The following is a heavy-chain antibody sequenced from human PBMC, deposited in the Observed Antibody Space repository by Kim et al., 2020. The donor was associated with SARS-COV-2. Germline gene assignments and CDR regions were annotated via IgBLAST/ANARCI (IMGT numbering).Heavy chain of an antibody. V-gene: IGHV3-48*03. Sequence: ADSVKGRFTIYRENAKNSLYLQMNSLRAEDTAVYYCARGGWDRYSGLNYFDYWGQGTLVTVSS. J-gene: IGHJ4*02. D-gene: IGHD6-13*01. CDR3: ARGGWDRYSGLNYFDY.